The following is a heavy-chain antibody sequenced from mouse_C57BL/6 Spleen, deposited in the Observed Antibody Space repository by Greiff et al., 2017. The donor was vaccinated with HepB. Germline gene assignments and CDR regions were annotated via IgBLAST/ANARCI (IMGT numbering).Heavy chain of an antibody. CDR1: GYTFTSYW. J-gene: IGHJ2*01. CDR2: IDPSDSET. D-gene: IGHD2-2*01. Sequence: QVQLQQPGAELVRPGSSVKLSCKASGYTFTSYWMHWVKQRPIQGLEWIGNIDPSDSETHYNQKFKDKATLTVDKSSSTAYMQLSSLTSEDSAVYYCARSTMVTHFDYWGQGTTLTVSS. CDR3: ARSTMVTHFDY. V-gene: IGHV1-52*01.